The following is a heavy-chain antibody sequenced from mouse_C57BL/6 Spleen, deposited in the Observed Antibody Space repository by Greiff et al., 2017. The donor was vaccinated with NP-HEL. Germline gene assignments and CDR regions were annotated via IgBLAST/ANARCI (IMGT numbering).Heavy chain of an antibody. Sequence: QVQLKQPGTELVKPGASVKLSCKASGYTFTSYWMHWVKQRPGQGLAWIGNINPSNGGTNYNEKFKSKATLTVDKSSSTAYMQLSSLTSEDSAVYYCARMGFTTVVARGYFDYWGQGTTLTVSS. CDR3: ARMGFTTVVARGYFDY. D-gene: IGHD1-1*01. CDR2: INPSNGGT. V-gene: IGHV1-53*01. J-gene: IGHJ2*01. CDR1: GYTFTSYW.